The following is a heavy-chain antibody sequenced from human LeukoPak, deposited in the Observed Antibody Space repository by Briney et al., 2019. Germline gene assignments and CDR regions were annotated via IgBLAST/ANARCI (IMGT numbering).Heavy chain of an antibody. CDR1: GFTVSSNY. CDR3: ARDYR. CDR2: IYSGDSGGST. V-gene: IGHV3-53*01. J-gene: IGHJ4*02. D-gene: IGHD4-11*01. Sequence: GGSLRLSCPASGFTVSSNYMTWVHQAPGKGLEWVSVIYSGDSGGSTYYADSVKGRFTISRDNAKNSLYLQMNSLRAEDTAVYYCARDYRWGQGTLVTVSS.